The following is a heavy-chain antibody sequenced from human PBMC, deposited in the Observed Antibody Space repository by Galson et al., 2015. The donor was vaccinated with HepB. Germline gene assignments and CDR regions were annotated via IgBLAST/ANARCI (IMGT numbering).Heavy chain of an antibody. J-gene: IGHJ6*03. CDR3: ARESSGYDFWSGYYTAYYYYMDV. Sequence: SVKVSCKASGYTFTSYGISWVRQAPGQGLEWMGWISAYNGNTNYAQKLQGRVTMTTDTSTSTAYMELRSLRSDDTAVYYCARESSGYDFWSGYYTAYYYYMDVWGKGTTVTVSS. V-gene: IGHV1-18*01. D-gene: IGHD3-3*01. CDR2: ISAYNGNT. CDR1: GYTFTSYG.